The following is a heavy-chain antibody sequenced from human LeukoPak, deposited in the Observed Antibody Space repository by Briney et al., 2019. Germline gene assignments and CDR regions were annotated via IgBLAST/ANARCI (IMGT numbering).Heavy chain of an antibody. J-gene: IGHJ4*02. CDR2: ISSSSSYI. Sequence: GGSLRLFCPASGFTFSSYSMNWVRQAPGKGLEWVSSISSSSSYIYYADSVKGRFTISRDNAKNSLYLQMNSLRAEDTAVYYCARPARDSMADDYWGQGTLVTVSS. V-gene: IGHV3-21*01. CDR3: ARPARDSMADDY. CDR1: GFTFSSYS. D-gene: IGHD2/OR15-2a*01.